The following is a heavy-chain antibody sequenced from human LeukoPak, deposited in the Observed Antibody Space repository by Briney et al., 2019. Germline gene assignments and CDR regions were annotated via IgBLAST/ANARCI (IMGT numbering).Heavy chain of an antibody. Sequence: ASVKVSCKASGYTFTGYYMHWVRQAPGQGLEWMGWINPNSGGTNYAQKFQGRVTMTRDTSNSTAYMELSRLRSDDTAVYYCGREISGYCSRTICYHPDYWGQGTLVSVSS. J-gene: IGHJ4*02. CDR2: INPNSGGT. V-gene: IGHV1-2*02. CDR1: GYTFTGYY. D-gene: IGHD2-2*01. CDR3: GREISGYCSRTICYHPDY.